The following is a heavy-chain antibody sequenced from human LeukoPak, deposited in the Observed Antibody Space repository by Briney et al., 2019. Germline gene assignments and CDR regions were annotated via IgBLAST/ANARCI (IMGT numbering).Heavy chain of an antibody. J-gene: IGHJ4*02. CDR2: IFYSGST. CDR1: GGSISTSNYY. D-gene: IGHD5-12*01. CDR3: ASLRSGYDQVKDDY. Sequence: PSETLSPTCTVSGGSISTSNYYWGWIRQPPGKGLEWIGNIFYSGSTYYNPSLKSRVTISVDTSKNQFSLKLSSVTAADTAVYYCASLRSGYDQVKDDYWGQGTLVTVSS. V-gene: IGHV4-39*07.